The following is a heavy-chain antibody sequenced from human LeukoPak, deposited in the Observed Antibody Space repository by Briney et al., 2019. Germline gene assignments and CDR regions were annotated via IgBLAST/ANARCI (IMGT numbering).Heavy chain of an antibody. Sequence: PSETLSLTCAVSGYSISSGYYWGWIRQPPGKGPEWIGSIYHSGSTYYNPSLKSRVTISVDTSKNQFSLKLSSVTAADTAVYYCARVGRLTLGAFDIWGQGTMVTVSS. CDR1: GYSISSGYY. CDR3: ARVGRLTLGAFDI. V-gene: IGHV4-38-2*01. J-gene: IGHJ3*02. D-gene: IGHD3-9*01. CDR2: IYHSGST.